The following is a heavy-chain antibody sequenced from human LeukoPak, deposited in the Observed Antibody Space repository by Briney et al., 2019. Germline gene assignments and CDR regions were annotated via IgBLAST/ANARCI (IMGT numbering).Heavy chain of an antibody. Sequence: ASVTVSCKVSGYTLTEVSLFWVRQAPGKGLEWMGSFDPEDGKTIYAQKFQGRVTMTEDTSTDTAYMELSSLRSEDTAVYYCATGYLVTAGLMDVWGQGTTVTVSS. D-gene: IGHD6-13*01. CDR3: ATGYLVTAGLMDV. CDR1: GYTLTEVS. CDR2: FDPEDGKT. V-gene: IGHV1-24*01. J-gene: IGHJ6*02.